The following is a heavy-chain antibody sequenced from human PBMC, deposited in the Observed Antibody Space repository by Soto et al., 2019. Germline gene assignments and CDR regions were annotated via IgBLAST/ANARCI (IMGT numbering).Heavy chain of an antibody. D-gene: IGHD3-22*01. CDR3: ASVYYDRSRYRGLHF. Sequence: WKNVSLTCAVYGGSFSGYYWSWIRQPPGKGLEWIGEINHSGSTNYNPSLKSRVTISVDTSKNQFSLKLSSVTAADTAVYYCASVYYDRSRYRGLHFWCQGTLGT. CDR1: GGSFSGYY. V-gene: IGHV4-34*01. J-gene: IGHJ4*02. CDR2: INHSGST.